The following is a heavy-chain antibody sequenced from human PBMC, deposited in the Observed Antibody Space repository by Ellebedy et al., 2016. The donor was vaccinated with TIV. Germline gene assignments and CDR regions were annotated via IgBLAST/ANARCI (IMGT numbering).Heavy chain of an antibody. CDR1: GYTFTGNY. CDR2: INPNTGAI. D-gene: IGHD6-13*01. Sequence: ASVKVSCKASGYTFTGNYMHWVRQAPGQGLEWMGWINPNTGAIKYAEKFQGRVTMTRDTSISTAYMELTRLTSDDTAVYYCAKDSFDGFSSSWSFDFWGQGVLVTVSS. J-gene: IGHJ4*02. V-gene: IGHV1-2*02. CDR3: AKDSFDGFSSSWSFDF.